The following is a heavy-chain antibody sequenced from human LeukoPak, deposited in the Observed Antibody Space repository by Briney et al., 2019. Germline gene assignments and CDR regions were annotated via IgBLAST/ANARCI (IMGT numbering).Heavy chain of an antibody. CDR3: AREFGGGKTLDH. CDR2: FDPEDGET. Sequence: GASVKVSCKVSGYTLTELSMHWVRQAPGKGLVWMGGFDPEDGETIYAQKFQGRVTMTRDTSTSTVYMELSSLRSEDTAVYYCAREFGGGKTLDHWGQGTLVTVSS. D-gene: IGHD3-10*01. V-gene: IGHV1-24*01. CDR1: GYTLTELS. J-gene: IGHJ4*02.